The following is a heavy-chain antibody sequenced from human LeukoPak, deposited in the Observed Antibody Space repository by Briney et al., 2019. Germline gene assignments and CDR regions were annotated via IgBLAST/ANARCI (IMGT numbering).Heavy chain of an antibody. CDR2: IKPDGSEK. D-gene: IGHD2-15*01. CDR3: ARDRGWHQYDY. V-gene: IGHV3-7*04. J-gene: IGHJ4*02. Sequence: GGSLRLSCAASGFTFSSYWMNWGRQAQGKGLEWVANIKPDGSEKYYVDSMKGRFTISRDNAKDSLYLQMTSLRAEDTAVYYCARDRGWHQYDYWGQGTLVTVSS. CDR1: GFTFSSYW.